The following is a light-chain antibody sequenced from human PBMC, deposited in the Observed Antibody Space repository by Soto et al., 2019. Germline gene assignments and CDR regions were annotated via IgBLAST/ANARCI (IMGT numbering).Light chain of an antibody. V-gene: IGLV2-14*03. CDR2: DVR. CDR3: SSWSSNSTQV. J-gene: IGLJ1*01. CDR1: SSDIGDNNY. Sequence: QSALTQPASVSGSPGQSITISCTGTSSDIGDNNYVSWYQQHPGKAPKLVIYDVRNRPSGVSSRFSGFKSGNTASLTISGLQAENEADFYCSSWSSNSTQVFGTGTKVTVL.